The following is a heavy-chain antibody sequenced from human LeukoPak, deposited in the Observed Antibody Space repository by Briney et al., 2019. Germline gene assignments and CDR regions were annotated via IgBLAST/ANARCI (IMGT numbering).Heavy chain of an antibody. Sequence: GGSLRLSCAASGFTFSSYAMSWVRQASGKGLEWVSGITDNGRKTYYADSVKGRFSISRDNSKNTLYLQMSDLRAEDTAVYYCAKITVATTPNYWGQGTLVTVSS. V-gene: IGHV3-23*01. D-gene: IGHD3-10*01. CDR2: ITDNGRKT. CDR3: AKITVATTPNY. J-gene: IGHJ4*02. CDR1: GFTFSSYA.